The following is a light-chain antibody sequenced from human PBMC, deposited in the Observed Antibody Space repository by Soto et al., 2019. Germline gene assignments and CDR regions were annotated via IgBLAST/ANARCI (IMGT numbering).Light chain of an antibody. CDR3: SSYAGSNNLKV. Sequence: QSALTQPASVSGSPGQSITISCTGTSSDVGGYNYVSWYQHHPGKAPKLMIYEVSKRPSGVPDRFSGSKSGNTASLTVSGLQAEDEADCYCSSYAGSNNLKVFGTGTKVTVL. CDR2: EVS. CDR1: SSDVGGYNY. J-gene: IGLJ1*01. V-gene: IGLV2-8*01.